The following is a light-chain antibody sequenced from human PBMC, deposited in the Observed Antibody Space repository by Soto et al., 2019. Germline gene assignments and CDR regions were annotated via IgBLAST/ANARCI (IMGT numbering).Light chain of an antibody. Sequence: IELTQSPSTLSGSVGDRVTITCRASQTISSWLAWYQQKPGKAPKLLIYKASTLESGVPSRFSGSGSGTEFTLTISSLQPDDSATYYCQQYNSYSTFGQGTKVDI. CDR3: QQYNSYST. CDR1: QTISSW. V-gene: IGKV1-5*03. J-gene: IGKJ1*01. CDR2: KAS.